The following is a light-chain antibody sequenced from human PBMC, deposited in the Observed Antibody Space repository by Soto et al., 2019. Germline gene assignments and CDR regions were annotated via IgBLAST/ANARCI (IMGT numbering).Light chain of an antibody. CDR2: DNN. CDR1: SSNIGNSV. CDR3: GTWDSSLSTGV. Sequence: QSVLTQPPSVSAAPGQKVTISCSGSSSNIGNSVVSWYQQLPGTAPKLLIYDNNKRPSGIPDRFSGSKSGTSATLGITGLQTGDEADYYCGTWDSSLSTGVFGGGTKVTVL. J-gene: IGLJ2*01. V-gene: IGLV1-51*01.